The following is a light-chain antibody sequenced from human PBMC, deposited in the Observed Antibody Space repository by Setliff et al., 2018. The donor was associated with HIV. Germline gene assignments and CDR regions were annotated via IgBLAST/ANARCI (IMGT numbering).Light chain of an antibody. CDR3: CSYAGSYTFPYV. Sequence: QSALTQPRSVSGSPGQSVTISCTGTTSDVGSYNYVSWYQQHPGKAPKLMIYDVTKRPSGVPDRFSGSKSGNTASLTISGLQAEDEADYCCCSYAGSYTFPYVFGTGTRAPS. J-gene: IGLJ1*01. CDR2: DVT. CDR1: TSDVGSYNY. V-gene: IGLV2-11*01.